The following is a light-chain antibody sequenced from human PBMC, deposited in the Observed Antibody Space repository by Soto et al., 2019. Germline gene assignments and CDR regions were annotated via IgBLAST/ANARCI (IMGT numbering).Light chain of an antibody. V-gene: IGLV2-14*01. J-gene: IGLJ1*01. Sequence: QSALTQPASVSGSPGQSITISCTGTSSDIGSYRYVSWYQQHPGKAPKLMIYEVSDRPSGVSNRFSGSKSGNTASLTISGLQAEDEADYYCSSFTSSSTFDVFGTGTKVTVL. CDR2: EVS. CDR1: SSDIGSYRY. CDR3: SSFTSSSTFDV.